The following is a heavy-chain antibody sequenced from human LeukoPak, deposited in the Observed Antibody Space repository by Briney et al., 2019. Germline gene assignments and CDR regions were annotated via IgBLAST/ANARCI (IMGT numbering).Heavy chain of an antibody. CDR2: IYYSGST. D-gene: IGHD3-16*02. CDR3: ARGYYDYVWGSYRPYYYYYYMDV. J-gene: IGHJ6*03. V-gene: IGHV4-59*01. Sequence: SETLSLTCAVYGGSFSGYYWSWVRQPPGKGLEWIGYIYYSGSTNYNPSLKSRVTISVDTSKNQFSLKLSSVTAADTAVYYCARGYYDYVWGSYRPYYYYYYMDVWGKGTTVTVSS. CDR1: GGSFSGYY.